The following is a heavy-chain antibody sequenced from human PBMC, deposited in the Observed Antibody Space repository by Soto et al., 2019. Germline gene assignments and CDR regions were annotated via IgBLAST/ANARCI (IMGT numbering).Heavy chain of an antibody. J-gene: IGHJ3*02. V-gene: IGHV3-30-3*01. CDR1: GFTFSSYA. CDR2: IRYDRSTQ. CDR3: GRDGGLFSNVYSAFDI. Sequence: QVQLVESGGVVVQPGRSLRLSCAASGFTFSSYAIHWVRQAPGKGLEGVAVIRYDRSTQYNADSVKGRFTISRDNSKNTLYLQMNRLRDEDTAVYYCGRDGGLFSNVYSAFDIWGQGTMVNVSS. D-gene: IGHD3-16*01.